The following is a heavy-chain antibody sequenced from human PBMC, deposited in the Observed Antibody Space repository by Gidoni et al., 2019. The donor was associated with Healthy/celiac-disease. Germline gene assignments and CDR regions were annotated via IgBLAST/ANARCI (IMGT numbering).Heavy chain of an antibody. CDR1: GFTFSSHG. Sequence: QVQLVESGGGVVQPGRSLRLSCAASGFTFSSHGMHWVRQAPDKGLEWVAVIWYDGSNKYYADSVKGRFTISRDNSKNTLYLQMNSLRAEDTAVYYCATTSPLYSSSWYSFDYWGQGTLVTVSS. V-gene: IGHV3-33*01. J-gene: IGHJ4*02. CDR3: ATTSPLYSSSWYSFDY. CDR2: IWYDGSNK. D-gene: IGHD6-13*01.